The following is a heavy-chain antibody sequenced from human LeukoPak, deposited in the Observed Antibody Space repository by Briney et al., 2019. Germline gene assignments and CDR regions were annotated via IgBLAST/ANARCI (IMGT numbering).Heavy chain of an antibody. J-gene: IGHJ6*03. CDR1: GYTFTSYG. Sequence: ATVKVSCKASGYTFTSYGISWVRQAPGQGLEWMGWISTYNGNTNFAQKLQGRVTMTTDTSTSTAYMELRSLRSDDTAVYYCARVPHYYYYYYMDVWGKGTTVTVSS. V-gene: IGHV1-18*01. CDR2: ISTYNGNT. CDR3: ARVPHYYYYYYMDV.